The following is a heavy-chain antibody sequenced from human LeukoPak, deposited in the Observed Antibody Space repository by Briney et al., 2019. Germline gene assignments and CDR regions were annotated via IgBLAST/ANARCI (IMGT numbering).Heavy chain of an antibody. CDR1: GFTFSSYA. Sequence: GGSLRLSCAASGFTFSSYATSWVRQAPGKGLEWVSVISGSGDTTNYADSVKGRFTISRDNSKYMLYLQMNSLRAEDTAVYYCAKAPVTTCSGAYCYPFDYWGQGTLVTVSS. D-gene: IGHD2-15*01. J-gene: IGHJ4*02. CDR2: ISGSGDTT. CDR3: AKAPVTTCSGAYCYPFDY. V-gene: IGHV3-23*01.